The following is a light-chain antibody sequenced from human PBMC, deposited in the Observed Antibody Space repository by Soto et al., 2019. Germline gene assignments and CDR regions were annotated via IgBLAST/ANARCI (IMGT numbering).Light chain of an antibody. V-gene: IGLV1-51*01. CDR1: SHDIGNGY. CDR2: DNN. J-gene: IGLJ2*01. Sequence: QSALTQPASVSGSPGQSITISCTGTSHDIGNGYDSVSWYQQLPGTAPKLLIYDNNKRPSGIPDRFSGSKSGTSATLGITGLQTGDEADYYCGTWDSSLSAVLFGGGTKLTVL. CDR3: GTWDSSLSAVL.